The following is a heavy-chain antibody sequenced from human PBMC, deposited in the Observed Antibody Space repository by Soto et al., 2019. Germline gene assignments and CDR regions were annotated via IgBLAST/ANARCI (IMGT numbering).Heavy chain of an antibody. D-gene: IGHD2-21*02. CDR2: IPQDGVDG. Sequence: DVKLVESGGGLVQPGDSLRLSCEVSGFTFSMYSMSWVRQSPGKGLEWVAKIPQDGVDGHYADSVKGRFIISRDNGKNSLQLQLNNLRAEDTAVYYCARDHLILPAHDFFYGSDVWGRGATVTVSS. CDR1: GFTFSMYS. V-gene: IGHV3-7*03. J-gene: IGHJ6*02. CDR3: ARDHLILPAHDFFYGSDV.